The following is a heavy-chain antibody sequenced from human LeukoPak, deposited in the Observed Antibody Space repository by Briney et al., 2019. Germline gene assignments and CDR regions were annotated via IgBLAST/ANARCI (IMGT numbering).Heavy chain of an antibody. CDR1: GYSISSGYY. Sequence: PSETLSLTCTVSGYSISSGYYGGWIRQPPGKGLGWIGSIYHSGSTYYNPSLKSRVTISVDTSKNQFSLKLSSVTAADTAVYYCASTFGDWNDQFDYWGQGTLVTVSS. CDR3: ASTFGDWNDQFDY. D-gene: IGHD1-1*01. J-gene: IGHJ4*02. V-gene: IGHV4-38-2*02. CDR2: IYHSGST.